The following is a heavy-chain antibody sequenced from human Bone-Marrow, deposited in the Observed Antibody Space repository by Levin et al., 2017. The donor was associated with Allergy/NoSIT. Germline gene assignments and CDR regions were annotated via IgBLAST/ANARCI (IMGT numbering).Heavy chain of an antibody. J-gene: IGHJ3*02. V-gene: IGHV1-46*01. CDR1: GYTFTSFL. CDR3: ARDTVVVANTRGFDI. D-gene: IGHD3-22*01. Sequence: EASVKVSCKASGYTFTSFLLHWVRQAPGQGPEWVGLINPSSGGTIYAQKFQGRVTMTRDTSTSTVYMELSSLRSEDTAVYYCARDTVVVANTRGFDIWGQGTMVTVSS. CDR2: INPSSGGT.